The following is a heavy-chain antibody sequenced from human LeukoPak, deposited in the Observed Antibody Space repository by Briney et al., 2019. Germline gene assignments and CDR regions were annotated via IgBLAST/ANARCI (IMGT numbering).Heavy chain of an antibody. CDR1: GYTFTSYD. J-gene: IGHJ6*02. CDR2: MNPNSGNT. V-gene: IGHV1-8*01. Sequence: ASVKVSCKASGYTFTSYDINWVRQATGQGREWMGLMNPNSGNTGYAQKFQGRVTMPRHTSTSTAYMELSSLRSEDTAVYYCARADRGDSSSWHVLSYGMDVWGQGTTVTVSS. D-gene: IGHD6-13*01. CDR3: ARADRGDSSSWHVLSYGMDV.